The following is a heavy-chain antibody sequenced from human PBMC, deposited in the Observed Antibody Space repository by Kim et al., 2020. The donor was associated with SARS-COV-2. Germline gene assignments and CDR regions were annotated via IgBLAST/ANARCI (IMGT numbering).Heavy chain of an antibody. CDR1: GGSISSSSYY. D-gene: IGHD3-3*01. V-gene: IGHV4-39*01. Sequence: PSETLSLTCTVSGGSISSSSYYWGWIRQPPGKGLEWIGSIYYSGSTYYNPSLKSRVTISVDTSKNQFSLKLSSVTAADTAVYYCASLMYYDFWSGYLYYFDYWGQGTLVTVSS. J-gene: IGHJ4*02. CDR2: IYYSGST. CDR3: ASLMYYDFWSGYLYYFDY.